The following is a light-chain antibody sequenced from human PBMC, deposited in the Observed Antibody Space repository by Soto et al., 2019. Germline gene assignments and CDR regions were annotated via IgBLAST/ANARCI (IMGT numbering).Light chain of an antibody. Sequence: IQLTQSQSSLSASVGARVSITCRASQGISSFLAWFQQKPGKAPKLLIYAASTLQSGVPSRFSGSGSGTDFTLTISSLQPEDFATYYCQQLNSYPLTFGGGTKVDIK. CDR2: AAS. V-gene: IGKV1-9*01. CDR3: QQLNSYPLT. CDR1: QGISSF. J-gene: IGKJ4*01.